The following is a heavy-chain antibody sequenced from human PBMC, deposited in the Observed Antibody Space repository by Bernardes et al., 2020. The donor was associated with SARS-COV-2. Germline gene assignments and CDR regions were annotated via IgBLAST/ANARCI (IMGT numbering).Heavy chain of an antibody. CDR2: IYPGDSDT. Sequence: GESLKISCKGSGYSFTSYWIGWVRQMPGKGLEWMGIIYPGDSDTRYSPSFQGQVTISADKSISTAYLQWSSLKASDTAMYYCASAVLTIFGVVIHPDDAFDIWGQGKMVTVSS. D-gene: IGHD3-3*01. CDR3: ASAVLTIFGVVIHPDDAFDI. V-gene: IGHV5-51*01. J-gene: IGHJ3*02. CDR1: GYSFTSYW.